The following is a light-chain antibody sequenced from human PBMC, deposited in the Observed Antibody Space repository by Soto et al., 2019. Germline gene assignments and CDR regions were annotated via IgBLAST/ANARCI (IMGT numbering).Light chain of an antibody. CDR3: QQYNKWPWT. Sequence: EILMTQSPATLSVSPGARATLSFRASQSVSSNLAWYQHKPGQAPRLLIYGASPRATGIPGRFSGSGSGTVFTLTISSLQSEDFGVYYCQQYNKWPWTFGRGTKV. CDR2: GAS. CDR1: QSVSSN. J-gene: IGKJ1*01. V-gene: IGKV3-15*01.